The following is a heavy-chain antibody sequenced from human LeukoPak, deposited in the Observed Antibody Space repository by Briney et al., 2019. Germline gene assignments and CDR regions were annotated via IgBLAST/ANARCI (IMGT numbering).Heavy chain of an antibody. Sequence: SETLSLTCAVYGGSFSGYYWSWIRQPPGKGLEWIGEINHSGSTNYNPSLKSRVTISVDTSKNQFSLKLSSVTAADTAVYYCARATSLPYSSGWYVADYWGQGTLVTVSS. CDR2: INHSGST. J-gene: IGHJ4*02. CDR3: ARATSLPYSSGWYVADY. D-gene: IGHD6-19*01. V-gene: IGHV4-34*01. CDR1: GGSFSGYY.